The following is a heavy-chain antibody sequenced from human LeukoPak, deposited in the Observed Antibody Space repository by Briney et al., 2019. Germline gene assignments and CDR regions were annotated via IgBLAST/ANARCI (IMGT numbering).Heavy chain of an antibody. D-gene: IGHD5-18*01. J-gene: IGHJ5*02. V-gene: IGHV3-53*01. CDR3: AKAQIQLWLRRWFDP. Sequence: GGSLRLSCAASGFTVSSNYMTWVRQAPGKGLEWVSVIHKNAITYYADSVKGRFTISRDNSKNTLYLQMNSLRAEDTAVYYCAKAQIQLWLRRWFDPWGQGTLVTVSS. CDR1: GFTVSSNY. CDR2: IHKNAIT.